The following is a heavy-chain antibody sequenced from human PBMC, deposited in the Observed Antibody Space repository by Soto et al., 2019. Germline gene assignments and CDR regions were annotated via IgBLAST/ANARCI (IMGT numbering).Heavy chain of an antibody. D-gene: IGHD2-2*01. Sequence: PGGSLRLSXAASGFTVSSNYMSWVRQAPGKGLEWVSVIYSGGSTYYADSVKGRFTISRDNSKNTLYLQMNSLRAEDTAVYYCARESRLVVVPAAMDYYYYRMDVWGQGTTVTVSS. CDR1: GFTVSSNY. V-gene: IGHV3-53*01. J-gene: IGHJ6*02. CDR3: ARESRLVVVPAAMDYYYYRMDV. CDR2: IYSGGST.